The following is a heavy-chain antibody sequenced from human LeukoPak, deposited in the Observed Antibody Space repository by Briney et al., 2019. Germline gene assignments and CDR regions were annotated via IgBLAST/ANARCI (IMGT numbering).Heavy chain of an antibody. CDR2: IYYSGST. J-gene: IGHJ4*02. D-gene: IGHD6-13*01. Sequence: SQTLSLTCSVSGGSISSGEYYWSWIRQPPGKGLEWIGYIYYSGSTYNNPSLRSRLIISVDTSKNQFSLKLSSVTAADTAVYYCGRGPHIADSIAAGRADYWGQGTLVTVSS. V-gene: IGHV4-30-4*01. CDR1: GGSISSGEYY. CDR3: GRGPHIADSIAAGRADY.